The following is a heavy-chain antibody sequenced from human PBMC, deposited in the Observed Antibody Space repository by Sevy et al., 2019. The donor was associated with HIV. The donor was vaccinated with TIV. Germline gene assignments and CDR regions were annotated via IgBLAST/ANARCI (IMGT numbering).Heavy chain of an antibody. CDR3: ATSGGVTDYGMDV. V-gene: IGHV3-48*03. CDR1: GFTFSSYE. D-gene: IGHD3-16*01. J-gene: IGHJ6*02. Sequence: GGSLRLSCEASGFTFSSYEMNWVRQAPGKGLEWVLYISSSGSIISYADSVKDRFTISRDNAKSSLYLQMNSLRAEDTAVYYCATSGGVTDYGMDVWGQGTTVTVSS. CDR2: ISSSGSII.